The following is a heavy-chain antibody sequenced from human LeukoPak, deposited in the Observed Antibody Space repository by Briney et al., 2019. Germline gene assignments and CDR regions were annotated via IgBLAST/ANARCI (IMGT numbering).Heavy chain of an antibody. V-gene: IGHV3-23*01. CDR3: AKDHRPTMVRGALDY. J-gene: IGHJ4*02. Sequence: GGSLRLSCAASGFTFSSYAMSWVRQAPGKGLEWVAAISGSGGSTYYADSVKGRFTISRDNSKNTLYLQMNSLRAEDTAVYYCAKDHRPTMVRGALDYWGQGTLATVSS. D-gene: IGHD3-10*01. CDR2: ISGSGGST. CDR1: GFTFSSYA.